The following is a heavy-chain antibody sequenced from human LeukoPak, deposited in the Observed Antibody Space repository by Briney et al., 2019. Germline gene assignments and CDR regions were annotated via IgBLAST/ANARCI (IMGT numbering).Heavy chain of an antibody. V-gene: IGHV3-21*01. Sequence: TGGSLRLSCAASGFTSSSYSMNWVRQAPGKGLEWVSSISSSSSYIYYADSVKGRFTISRDSAKNSLYLQMNSLRAEDTAVYYCARDLRDYYYYGMDVWGQGTTVTVSS. CDR2: ISSSSSYI. J-gene: IGHJ6*02. CDR1: GFTSSSYS. CDR3: ARDLRDYYYYGMDV.